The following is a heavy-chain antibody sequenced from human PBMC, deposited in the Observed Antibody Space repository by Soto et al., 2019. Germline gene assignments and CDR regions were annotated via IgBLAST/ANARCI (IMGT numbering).Heavy chain of an antibody. CDR2: INHGGST. D-gene: IGHD4-17*01. J-gene: IGHJ6*02. CDR3: ARTTVTTVYYYYCMDV. CDR1: GGSFSGYY. Sequence: SETLSLTCAVHGGSFSGYYWSWIRQPPGKGLEWIGEINHGGSTNYNPSLKSRVTISVDTSKNQFSLKLSSVTAADTAVYYCARTTVTTVYYYYCMDVWGQGTTVTVSS. V-gene: IGHV4-34*01.